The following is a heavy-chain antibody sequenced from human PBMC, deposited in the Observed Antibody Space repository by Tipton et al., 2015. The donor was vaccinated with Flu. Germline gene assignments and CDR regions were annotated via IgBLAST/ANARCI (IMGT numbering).Heavy chain of an antibody. Sequence: TLSLTCTVSGGSISSYYWSWIRQPPGKGLEWIGYIYYSGSTNYNPSLKSRVTISVDTSKNQFSLKLSSVTAADTAVYYFARTDLVATKRGAFDICCQGTMVTVSS. V-gene: IGHV4-59*01. D-gene: IGHD5-12*01. J-gene: IGHJ3*02. CDR1: GGSISSYY. CDR2: IYYSGST. CDR3: ARTDLVATKRGAFDI.